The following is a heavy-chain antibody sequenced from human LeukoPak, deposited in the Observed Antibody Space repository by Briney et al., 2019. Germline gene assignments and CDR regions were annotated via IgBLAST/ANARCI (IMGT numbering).Heavy chain of an antibody. CDR3: ARERDPTLRFLEWLLNDTYGMDV. Sequence: ASVKVSCKASGGTFSSYAISWVRQAPGQGLEWMGWISAYNGNTNYAQKLQGRVTMTTDTSTSTAYMELRSLRSDDTAVYYCARERDPTLRFLEWLLNDTYGMDVWGQGTTVTVSS. CDR1: GGTFSSYA. J-gene: IGHJ6*02. CDR2: ISAYNGNT. V-gene: IGHV1-18*01. D-gene: IGHD3-3*01.